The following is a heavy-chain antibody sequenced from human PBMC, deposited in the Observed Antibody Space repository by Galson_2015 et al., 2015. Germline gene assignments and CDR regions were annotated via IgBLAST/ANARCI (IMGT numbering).Heavy chain of an antibody. J-gene: IGHJ4*02. D-gene: IGHD1-26*01. Sequence: SLRLSCAPSGFTFSNFAMSWVRQAPGKGPEWVSIITGNAGSTSYADSVKGRFTISRDNSKNTLYLQMSSLRAGDTAVYYCAKDPRGHSGSFPYYCDYWGQGTLVTGSS. CDR3: AKDPRGHSGSFPYYCDY. CDR1: GFTFSNFA. V-gene: IGHV3-23*01. CDR2: ITGNAGST.